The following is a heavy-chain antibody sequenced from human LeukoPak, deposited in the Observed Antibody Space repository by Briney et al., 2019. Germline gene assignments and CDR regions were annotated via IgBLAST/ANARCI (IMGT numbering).Heavy chain of an antibody. V-gene: IGHV3-7*03. D-gene: IGHD2-2*01. CDR2: IKQDGSEK. CDR1: GFTFSSYW. J-gene: IGHJ4*02. Sequence: GGSLRLSCAASGFTFSSYWMSWVRQAPGKGLEWVANIKQDGSEKYYMDSVKGRFTISRDNAKNSLYLQMNSLRAEDTAVYYCARDQGGIVVVPAAIDYWGQGTLVTVSS. CDR3: ARDQGGIVVVPAAIDY.